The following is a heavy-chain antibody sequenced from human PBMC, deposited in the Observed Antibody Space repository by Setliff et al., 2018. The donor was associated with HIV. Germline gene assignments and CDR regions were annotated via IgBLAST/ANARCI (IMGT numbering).Heavy chain of an antibody. CDR1: GGSISSGSYY. CDR2: IYTSGST. V-gene: IGHV4-61*02. Sequence: SETLSLTCTVSGGSISSGSYYWNWIRQPAGKGLEWIGRIYTSGSTNYNPSLKSRVTISVDTSRNQCSLKLSSVTAADPAVYYCARSYYYDSSGYSSHYWFDPWGQGTLVTVSS. CDR3: ARSYYYDSSGYSSHYWFDP. D-gene: IGHD3-22*01. J-gene: IGHJ5*02.